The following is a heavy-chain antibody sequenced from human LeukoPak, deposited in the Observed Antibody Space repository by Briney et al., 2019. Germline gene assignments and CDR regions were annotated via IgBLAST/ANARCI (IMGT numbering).Heavy chain of an antibody. J-gene: IGHJ4*02. D-gene: IGHD6-13*01. CDR3: ARQPVAADYYFDY. CDR1: GYSFTSYW. V-gene: IGHV5-51*01. Sequence: GESLKISCKGSGYSFTSYWIGWVRQMPGKGLEWMGIVYPGDSDTRYSPSFQGQVTISADKSISTAYLQWSSLKASDTAMYYCARQPVAADYYFDYWGQGTLVTVSS. CDR2: VYPGDSDT.